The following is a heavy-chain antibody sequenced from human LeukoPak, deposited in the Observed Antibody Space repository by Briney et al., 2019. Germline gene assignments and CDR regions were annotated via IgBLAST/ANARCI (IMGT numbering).Heavy chain of an antibody. J-gene: IGHJ4*02. CDR1: GLTVSSNC. CDR2: INQDGSER. V-gene: IGHV3-7*03. CDR3: AKPAKTDYADY. Sequence: GGSLRLSCAASGLTVSSNCMSWVRQAPGKGLEWVANINQDGSERYYVDSVKGRFTISRDNTKNSLYLQMNSLRADDTAVYYCAKPAKTDYADYWGQGTLVTVSS. D-gene: IGHD1-14*01.